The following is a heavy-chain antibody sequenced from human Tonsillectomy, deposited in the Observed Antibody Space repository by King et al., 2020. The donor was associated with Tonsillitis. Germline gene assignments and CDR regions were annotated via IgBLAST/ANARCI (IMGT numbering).Heavy chain of an antibody. J-gene: IGHJ4*02. V-gene: IGHV4-61*01. CDR2: IYYSGST. D-gene: IGHD6-19*01. CDR3: ARDLYSSCLYYFDY. CDR1: GGSVSSGSYY. Sequence: HVQLQESGPGLVKPSETLSLTCSVSGGSVSSGSYYWSWIRQPPGKGLEWIGYIYYSGSTNYNPSLKSRVTISVDTSKNQFSLKLSSVTAADTAVYYCARDLYSSCLYYFDYWGQGTLVTVSS.